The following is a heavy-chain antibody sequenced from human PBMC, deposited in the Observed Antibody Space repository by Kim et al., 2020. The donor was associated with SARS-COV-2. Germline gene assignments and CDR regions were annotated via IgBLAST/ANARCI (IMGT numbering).Heavy chain of an antibody. V-gene: IGHV1-46*01. Sequence: ASVKVSCKASGYTFTSYYMHWVRQAPGQGLEWMGIINPSGGSTSYAQKFQGRVTMTRDTSTSTVYMELSSLRSEDTAVYYCARGYSSSWYEDLGYGMDVWGQGTTVTVSS. CDR1: GYTFTSYY. CDR2: INPSGGST. CDR3: ARGYSSSWYEDLGYGMDV. J-gene: IGHJ6*02. D-gene: IGHD6-13*01.